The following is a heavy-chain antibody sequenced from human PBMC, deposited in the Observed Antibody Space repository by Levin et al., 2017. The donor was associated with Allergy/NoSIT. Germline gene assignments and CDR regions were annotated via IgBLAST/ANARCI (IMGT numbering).Heavy chain of an antibody. D-gene: IGHD3-3*01. CDR1: GFTFSSYS. V-gene: IGHV3-21*01. Sequence: GGSLRLSCAASGFTFSSYSMNWVRQAPGKGLEWVSSISSSSSYIYYADSVKGRFTISRDNAKNSLYLQMNSLRAEDTAVYYCARDQPDTIFGVVPTPDYWGQGTLVTVSS. CDR3: ARDQPDTIFGVVPTPDY. CDR2: ISSSSSYI. J-gene: IGHJ4*02.